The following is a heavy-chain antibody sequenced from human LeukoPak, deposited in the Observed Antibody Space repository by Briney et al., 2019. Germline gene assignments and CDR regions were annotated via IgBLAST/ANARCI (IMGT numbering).Heavy chain of an antibody. D-gene: IGHD3-10*01. V-gene: IGHV4-39*01. CDR3: QAYYGSGSYSDC. J-gene: IGHJ4*02. CDR2: IYYSGSA. Sequence: SETLSLTYTVPGGSISGSVYYWGWIRQPPGKGLEWIGSIYYSGSAYYNPSLESRVTISVDTSKNQFSLKLSSVTAADTAVYFCQAYYGSGSYSDCWGQGTLVTVSS. CDR1: GGSISGSVYY.